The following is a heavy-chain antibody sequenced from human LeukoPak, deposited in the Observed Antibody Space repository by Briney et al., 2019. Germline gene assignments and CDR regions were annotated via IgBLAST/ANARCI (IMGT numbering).Heavy chain of an antibody. CDR2: LYCSGST. J-gene: IGHJ4*02. CDR3: ARQAISGYDPPPFDS. CDR1: GGSISSSTYY. V-gene: IGHV4-39*01. Sequence: PSETLSLTCTVSGGSISSSTYYWGWIRQPPGKGLEWIGNLYCSGSTYYNPSLKSRVTISVDTSKNQFSLKLSSVTAADTAVYYCARQAISGYDPPPFDSWGQGTLVTVSS. D-gene: IGHD5-12*01.